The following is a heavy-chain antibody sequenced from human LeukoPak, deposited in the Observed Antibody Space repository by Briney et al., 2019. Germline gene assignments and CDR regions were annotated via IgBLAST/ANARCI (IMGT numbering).Heavy chain of an antibody. Sequence: SETLSLTCSVSDGSISSYYWSWIRQPAGKGLEWIERFHTSGSTNYNPSLKSRVTMSVDTSKNQFSLKLTSVTAADTAVYYCAREDGSGTYDYWGQGTLVTVSS. D-gene: IGHD3-10*01. CDR2: FHTSGST. J-gene: IGHJ4*02. V-gene: IGHV4-4*07. CDR3: AREDGSGTYDY. CDR1: DGSISSYY.